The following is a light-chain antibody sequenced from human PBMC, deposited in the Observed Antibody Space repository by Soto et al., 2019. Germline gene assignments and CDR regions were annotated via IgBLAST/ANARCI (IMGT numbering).Light chain of an antibody. CDR3: QQYYTTPPT. J-gene: IGKJ1*01. CDR2: WAS. Sequence: DNVLTQSPDSVAVSLGERATINCKSSQSVLFSINQKNYLAWYHQKPGQPPKLLIYWASIRESGVPTRFSGSGSGTNFTLTISSLQAEDAAVYYCQQYYTTPPTFGLGTKVEVK. V-gene: IGKV4-1*01. CDR1: QSVLFSINQKNY.